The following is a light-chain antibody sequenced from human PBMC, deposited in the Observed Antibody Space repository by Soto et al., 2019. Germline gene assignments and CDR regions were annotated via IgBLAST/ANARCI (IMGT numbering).Light chain of an antibody. CDR3: QSFDSSLRVV. CDR2: GNS. CDR1: SSNIGAGYD. J-gene: IGLJ2*01. Sequence: QSVLRQPPSVSGAPGQRVTISCTGSSSNIGAGYDVHWYQHLPGTAPKLLIYGNSNRPSGVPDRFSGSKSGTSASLAITGLQAEDEADYYCQSFDSSLRVVFGGGTKLTVL. V-gene: IGLV1-40*01.